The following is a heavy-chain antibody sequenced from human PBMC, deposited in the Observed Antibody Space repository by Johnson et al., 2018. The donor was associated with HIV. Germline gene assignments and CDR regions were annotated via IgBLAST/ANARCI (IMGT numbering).Heavy chain of an antibody. J-gene: IGHJ3*02. CDR3: ARDAKLPLPSGTIFYAFDI. D-gene: IGHD2/OR15-2a*01. CDR1: GFTFSDYY. V-gene: IGHV3-30-3*01. CDR2: VGHDGGIY. Sequence: QVQLVESGGGLVKPGGSLRLSCAASGFTFSDYYMSWIRQAPGKGLEWVAHVGHDGGIYPYAESVKGRFTISRDNSKDTMYLQMNSLRPEDTALYFCARDAKLPLPSGTIFYAFDIWGHGTLVTVSS.